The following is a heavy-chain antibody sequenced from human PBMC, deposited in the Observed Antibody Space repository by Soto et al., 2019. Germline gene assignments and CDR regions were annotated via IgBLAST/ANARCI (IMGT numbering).Heavy chain of an antibody. Sequence: EVQLVESGGGLVQPGGSLRLSCAASGFTFSSYSMNWVRQAPGKGLEWVSYISSSSSTIYYADSVKGRFTISRDNAKNSLYLRMNSLRAEDTAVYYCARGDSSGRYWYFDLWGRGTLVTVSS. D-gene: IGHD6-19*01. V-gene: IGHV3-48*01. CDR3: ARGDSSGRYWYFDL. J-gene: IGHJ2*01. CDR1: GFTFSSYS. CDR2: ISSSSSTI.